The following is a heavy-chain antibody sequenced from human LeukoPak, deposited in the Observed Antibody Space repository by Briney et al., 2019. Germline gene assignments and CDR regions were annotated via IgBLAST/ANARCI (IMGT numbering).Heavy chain of an antibody. D-gene: IGHD3-9*01. CDR3: ARARGIEVTYYDVLTGYYTESPAYGMDV. CDR1: GYTFTSYG. Sequence: ASVKVSCKASGYTFTSYGISWVRQAPGQGLEWMGWISAYNGNTNYAQKLRGRVTMNTDTSTSTAYMELRSLRSDDTAVYYCARARGIEVTYYDVLTGYYTESPAYGMDVWGQGTTVTVSS. J-gene: IGHJ6*02. CDR2: ISAYNGNT. V-gene: IGHV1-18*01.